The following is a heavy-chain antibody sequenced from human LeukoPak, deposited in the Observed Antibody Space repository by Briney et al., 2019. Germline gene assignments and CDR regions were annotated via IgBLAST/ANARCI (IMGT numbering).Heavy chain of an antibody. Sequence: EASVKVSCKASGYTFTGYYMHWVRQAPGQGLEWMGWINPNSGGTNYAQKFQGRVTMTRDTSISTAYMELSRLRSDDTAVYYCARDLHSMGIAAAGLYFQHWGQGTLVTVSS. J-gene: IGHJ1*01. CDR1: GYTFTGYY. D-gene: IGHD6-13*01. CDR2: INPNSGGT. CDR3: ARDLHSMGIAAAGLYFQH. V-gene: IGHV1-2*02.